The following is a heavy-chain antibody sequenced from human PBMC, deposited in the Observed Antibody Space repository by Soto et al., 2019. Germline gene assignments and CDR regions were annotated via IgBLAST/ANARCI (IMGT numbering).Heavy chain of an antibody. V-gene: IGHV3-30-3*01. J-gene: IGHJ6*02. Sequence: PGGSLRLSCAASGFTSSSYAMHWVRQAPGKGLEWVAVISYDGSNKYYADSVKGRFTISRDNSKNTLYLQMNSLRAEDTAVYYCARGSSSSPPPYYYYGMDVWGQGTTVTVSS. CDR3: ARGSSSSPPPYYYYGMDV. CDR2: ISYDGSNK. CDR1: GFTSSSYA. D-gene: IGHD6-6*01.